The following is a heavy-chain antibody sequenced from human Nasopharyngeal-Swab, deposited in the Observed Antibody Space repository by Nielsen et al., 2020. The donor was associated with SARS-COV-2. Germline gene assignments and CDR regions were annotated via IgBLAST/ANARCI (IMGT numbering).Heavy chain of an antibody. CDR2: IYYSGNT. Sequence: GSLRLSCTVSGGSISSYYWSWIRQPPGKGLEWIGYIYYSGNTNYNPSLKSRVTISVDTSKNQFSLKLSSVTAADTAVYYCARGGSSPDYWGQGTLVTVSS. J-gene: IGHJ4*02. CDR1: GGSISSYY. CDR3: ARGGSSPDY. V-gene: IGHV4-59*01. D-gene: IGHD3-16*01.